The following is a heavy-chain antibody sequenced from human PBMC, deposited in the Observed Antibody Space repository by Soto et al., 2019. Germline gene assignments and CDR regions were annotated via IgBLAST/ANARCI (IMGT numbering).Heavy chain of an antibody. CDR1: GFSFSNAW. D-gene: IGHD2-21*02. V-gene: IGHV3-15*01. Sequence: GGSLRLSCAASGFSFSNAWMSWVRQAPGKGLEWVGRIKTKTDGGTTDYAAPVKGRFTISRDDSKNTLYLQMNSLKTEDTAVYYCTTGVTSRGMDVWGQGTTVTVSS. CDR2: IKTKTDGGTT. CDR3: TTGVTSRGMDV. J-gene: IGHJ6*02.